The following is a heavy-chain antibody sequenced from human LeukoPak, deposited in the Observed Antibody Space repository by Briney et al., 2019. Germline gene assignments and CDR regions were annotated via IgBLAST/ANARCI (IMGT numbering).Heavy chain of an antibody. J-gene: IGHJ4*02. CDR2: ISNDGTNR. V-gene: IGHV3-30*09. CDR3: ARSGYYNSGIYFDY. Sequence: QPGGSLRLSCAASGFTFSSYTMHWVRQAPGKGLEWVSVISNDGTNRYYADSVKGRYAISRDNSKNTLYLQMNSLRAEDTAVFYCARSGYYNSGIYFDYWGQGTLVTVSS. D-gene: IGHD3-10*01. CDR1: GFTFSSYT.